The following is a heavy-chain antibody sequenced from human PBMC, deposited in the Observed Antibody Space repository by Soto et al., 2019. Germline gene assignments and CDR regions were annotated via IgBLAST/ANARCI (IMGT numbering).Heavy chain of an antibody. CDR1: GFSFMSYV. CDR2: ISGSSSGI. D-gene: IGHD3-22*01. J-gene: IGHJ5*02. V-gene: IGHV3-23*01. Sequence: EIQLLESGGELVQPGGSLRLSCAGSGFSFMSYVMAWVRQAPGKGPEWVSGISGSSSGIFYSDSVKGRFTISRDNSQSTVYLQMDSLRVDDTAIYYCARVQYYYDGAAYYRSKGWFDPWGQGTLVTVSS. CDR3: ARVQYYYDGAAYYRSKGWFDP.